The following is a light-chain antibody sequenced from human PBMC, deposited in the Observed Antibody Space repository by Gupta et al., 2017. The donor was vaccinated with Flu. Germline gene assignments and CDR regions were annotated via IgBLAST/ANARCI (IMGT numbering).Light chain of an antibody. V-gene: IGKV3-11*01. Sequence: ATLSLSPGERATLSCRASQSVRSYLAWYKQKPGQAPRLLIYDASNRATGIPARFSGSGSGTDFTLTISSLEPEDFAVYYCQQRSNWPMYTFGQGTKLEIK. CDR2: DAS. J-gene: IGKJ2*01. CDR1: QSVRSY. CDR3: QQRSNWPMYT.